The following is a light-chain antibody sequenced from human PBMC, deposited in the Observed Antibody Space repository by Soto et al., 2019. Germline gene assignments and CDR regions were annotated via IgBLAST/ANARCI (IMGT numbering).Light chain of an antibody. CDR1: QSVSSSY. V-gene: IGKV3-20*01. CDR2: GAS. J-gene: IGKJ1*01. Sequence: EIVLTQSPGTLSLSPGERATLSCRASQSVSSSYLAWYQQKPGQAPRLLIYGASSRATGIPDRFSGSGSGTDFTLTIRRLEPEDFAVYYCKQYDSSPKTVGQGTKVDNK. CDR3: KQYDSSPKT.